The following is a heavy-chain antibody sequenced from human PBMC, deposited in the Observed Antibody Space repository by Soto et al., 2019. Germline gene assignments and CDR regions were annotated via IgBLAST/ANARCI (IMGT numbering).Heavy chain of an antibody. CDR3: AREIRGYSYGYYYYYGMDV. CDR1: GYTFTGYY. V-gene: IGHV1-2*04. J-gene: IGHJ6*02. Sequence: ASVKVSCKASGYTFTGYYMHWVRQAPGQGLEWMGWINPNSGGTNYAQKFQGWVTMTRDTSISTAYMELSRLRSDDTAVYYCAREIRGYSYGYYYYYGMDVWGQGTTVTVS. D-gene: IGHD5-18*01. CDR2: INPNSGGT.